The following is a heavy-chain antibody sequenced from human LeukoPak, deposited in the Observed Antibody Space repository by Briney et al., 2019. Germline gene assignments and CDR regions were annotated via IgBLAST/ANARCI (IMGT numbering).Heavy chain of an antibody. CDR1: GYTFTGYY. J-gene: IGHJ5*02. CDR2: INPNSGGT. Sequence: ASVKDSCKASGYTFTGYYMHWVRQAPGQGLEWMGRINPNSGGTNYAQKFQGRVTMTRDTSISTAYMELSRLRSDDTAVYYCARGWMVYAMGFDPWGQGTLVTVSS. D-gene: IGHD2-8*01. V-gene: IGHV1-2*06. CDR3: ARGWMVYAMGFDP.